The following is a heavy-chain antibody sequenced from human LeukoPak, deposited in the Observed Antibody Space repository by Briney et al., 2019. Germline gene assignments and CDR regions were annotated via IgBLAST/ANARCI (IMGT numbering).Heavy chain of an antibody. J-gene: IGHJ4*02. D-gene: IGHD5-18*01. Sequence: SETLSLTCAVDGRSFSGYYWSWVRQPPGKGLGWIGEMKHSGSSNYNSSLKSRVTISVDTSKNQFSLKLTSVTAADMAVYYCTRGRYNYGFFDYWGQGTPVTVSS. CDR1: GRSFSGYY. CDR2: MKHSGSS. V-gene: IGHV4-34*01. CDR3: TRGRYNYGFFDY.